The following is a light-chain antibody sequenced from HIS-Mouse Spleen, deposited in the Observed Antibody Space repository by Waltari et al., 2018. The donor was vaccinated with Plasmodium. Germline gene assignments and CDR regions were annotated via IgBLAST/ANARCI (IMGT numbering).Light chain of an antibody. J-gene: IGKJ4*01. Sequence: DIQLTQTPSFLSASVADRVTITFRASQGISSYLDWYQQKPREAPKLLIYAASTLHSGVPSRFSGSGSGTEFTLTISSLQPEDFATYYCQQLNSYPLTFGGGTKVEIK. CDR3: QQLNSYPLT. V-gene: IGKV1-9*01. CDR1: QGISSY. CDR2: AAS.